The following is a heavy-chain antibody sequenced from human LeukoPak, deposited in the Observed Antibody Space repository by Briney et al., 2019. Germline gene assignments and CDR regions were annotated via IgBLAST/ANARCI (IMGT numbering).Heavy chain of an antibody. V-gene: IGHV1-2*06. J-gene: IGHJ4*02. CDR3: ARGGYYDSSGNY. CDR1: GYTFTGYY. D-gene: IGHD3-22*01. CDR2: INPNSGGT. Sequence: ASVKVSCKASGYTFTGYYMHWVRQAPGQGLEWMGRINPNSGGTNYAQKFQGRVTMTRDTSISTAYMELSSLRSDDTAVYYCARGGYYDSSGNYWGRGTLVTVSS.